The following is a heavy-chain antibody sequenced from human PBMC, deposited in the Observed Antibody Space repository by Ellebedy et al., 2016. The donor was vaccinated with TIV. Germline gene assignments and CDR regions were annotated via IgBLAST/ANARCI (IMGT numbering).Heavy chain of an antibody. CDR3: ARDRGWELLNAFDI. D-gene: IGHD1-26*01. CDR2: INTDNGNT. Sequence: ASVKVSCKASGYTFTGYSLHWVRQAPGHRLEWMGWINTDNGNTKYSQKFQGRVTFARDTSATTAYMELSSLRSEDTALYYCARDRGWELLNAFDIWGQGTMVSVSS. CDR1: GYTFTGYS. V-gene: IGHV1-3*04. J-gene: IGHJ3*02.